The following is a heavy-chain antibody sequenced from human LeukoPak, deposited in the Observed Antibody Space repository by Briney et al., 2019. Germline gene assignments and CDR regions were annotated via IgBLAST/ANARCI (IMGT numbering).Heavy chain of an antibody. CDR1: GLTIGSRY. J-gene: IGHJ6*02. CDR2: ISSSSSTI. V-gene: IGHV3-48*02. D-gene: IGHD3-10*01. Sequence: GGSLRLSCVASGLTIGSRYMNWVRQAPGKGLEWVSYISSSSSTIYYADSVKGRFTISRDNARDSLYLQMNSLRDEDTAVYYCARDFRLLSLSRSYGMDGWGQGTTVTVSS. CDR3: ARDFRLLSLSRSYGMDG.